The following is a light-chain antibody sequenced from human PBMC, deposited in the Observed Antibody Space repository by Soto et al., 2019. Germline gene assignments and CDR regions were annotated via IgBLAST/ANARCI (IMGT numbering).Light chain of an antibody. Sequence: QSVLTQPPSVSGAPGQRVTISCTGSSSNIGAGYDVHWYQQLPGTAPILLIYGNSNRPSGVPDRFSGSKSGTSASLVITGLQAEDDADYYCQAYDSSLSVYVFGTGTKLTVL. CDR2: GNS. J-gene: IGLJ1*01. CDR1: SSNIGAGYD. V-gene: IGLV1-40*01. CDR3: QAYDSSLSVYV.